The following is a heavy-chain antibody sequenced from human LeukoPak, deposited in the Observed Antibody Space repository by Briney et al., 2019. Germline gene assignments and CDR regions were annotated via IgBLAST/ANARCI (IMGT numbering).Heavy chain of an antibody. CDR2: ISDDGNTT. CDR1: GFTFSSYW. J-gene: IGHJ5*02. Sequence: GGSLRLSCAASGFTFSSYWMHWVRQAPGKGLVWVSRISDDGNTTGYAESVKGRFAISRDNAKNILYLQMNRLRAEDTAVCYCARGLALWGQGTLVTVSS. CDR3: ARGLAL. V-gene: IGHV3-74*01.